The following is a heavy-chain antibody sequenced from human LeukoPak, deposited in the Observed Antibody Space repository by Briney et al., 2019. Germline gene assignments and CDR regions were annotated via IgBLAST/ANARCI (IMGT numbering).Heavy chain of an antibody. V-gene: IGHV3-64*01. Sequence: PGGSLRLSCAASGFTFDDYGMSWVRQAPGKGLEFVSGVRSTGDSTYYANSAKGRFTISRDNSKNTLYLQMNSLRAEDTAVYYCARGGSYLSAFDIWGQGTMVTVSS. D-gene: IGHD1-26*01. J-gene: IGHJ3*02. CDR2: VRSTGDST. CDR1: GFTFDDYG. CDR3: ARGGSYLSAFDI.